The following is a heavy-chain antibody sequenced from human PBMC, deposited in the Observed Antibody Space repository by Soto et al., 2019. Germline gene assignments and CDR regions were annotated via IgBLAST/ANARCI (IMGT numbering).Heavy chain of an antibody. Sequence: SVKVSCKSCGGTCGRYAISWVRQSPVQGLEWMGGVIPIFETPHYAQKFHGRVTITADIPTSTAYLELSSLKSADTPVYYCAKIRWTISLQEEDAIWGQGTLVTVSS. CDR3: AKIRWTISLQEEDAI. D-gene: IGHD2-15*01. V-gene: IGHV1-69*06. CDR1: GGTCGRYA. CDR2: VIPIFETP. J-gene: IGHJ4*02.